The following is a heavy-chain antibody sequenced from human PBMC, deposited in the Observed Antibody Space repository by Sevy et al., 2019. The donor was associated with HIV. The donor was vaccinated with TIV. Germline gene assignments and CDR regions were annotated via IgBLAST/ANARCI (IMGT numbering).Heavy chain of an antibody. D-gene: IGHD1-26*01. CDR3: AGENAWGRGYS. J-gene: IGHJ4*02. Sequence: PSETLSLTCTVSGGSITSLYWNWIRQPPGKGLEWIANIYYNGHINYNPSLKSRVTLSLDTSKNQFSLRLSSVTAADTTMYYCAGENAWGRGYSWGQGTLVTVSS. CDR1: GGSITSLY. V-gene: IGHV4-59*08. CDR2: IYYNGHI.